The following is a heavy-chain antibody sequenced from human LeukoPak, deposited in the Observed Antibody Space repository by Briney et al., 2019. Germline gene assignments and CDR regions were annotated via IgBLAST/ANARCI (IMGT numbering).Heavy chain of an antibody. J-gene: IGHJ6*02. D-gene: IGHD1-20*01. CDR3: ARSASITGTRFYYYYGMDV. CDR1: GGSISSGSYY. V-gene: IGHV4-61*02. CDR2: VYTSGST. Sequence: PSETLSLTCTVSGGSISSGSYYWSWIRQPAGKGLAWIGRVYTSGSTNYNPSLKSRVTISVDTSKNQFSLKLSSVTAADTAVYYCARSASITGTRFYYYYGMDVWGQGTTVTVSS.